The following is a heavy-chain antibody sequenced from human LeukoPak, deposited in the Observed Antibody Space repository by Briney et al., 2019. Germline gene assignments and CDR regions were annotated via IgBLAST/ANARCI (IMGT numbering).Heavy chain of an antibody. Sequence: SGTLSLTCDVSGVSISSSNRWSWVRQPPGKGLEWIGEIYHSGSTNYNPSLKSRVTISVDKSKNQFSLKVSSVTAADTAIYYCARDLSFDWFPYYFDYWGQGILVTVSS. CDR1: GVSISSSNR. CDR3: ARDLSFDWFPYYFDY. CDR2: IYHSGST. D-gene: IGHD3-9*01. J-gene: IGHJ4*02. V-gene: IGHV4-4*02.